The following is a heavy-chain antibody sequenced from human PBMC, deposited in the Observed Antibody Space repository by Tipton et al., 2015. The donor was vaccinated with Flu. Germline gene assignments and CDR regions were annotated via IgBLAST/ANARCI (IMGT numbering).Heavy chain of an antibody. Sequence: SLRLSCAASGFTFSTYWMTWVRQAPGKGLEWVANINQDGSVKYYVDSVKGRFTISRDNAKNSLSLQMNSLRAEDTAVYYCARQIGGGDCYWGQGTLVTVSS. CDR3: ARQIGGGDCY. CDR1: GFTFSTYW. J-gene: IGHJ4*02. V-gene: IGHV3-7*03. D-gene: IGHD2-21*01. CDR2: INQDGSVK.